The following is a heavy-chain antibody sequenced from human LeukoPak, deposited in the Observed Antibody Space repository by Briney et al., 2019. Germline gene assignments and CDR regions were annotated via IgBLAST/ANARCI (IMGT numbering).Heavy chain of an antibody. CDR3: ASETRITLVRVSYYFDS. J-gene: IGHJ4*02. Sequence: SETLSLTCTVSGYSISSGYYWGWIRQPPGKGLQWIGSIYHSGSTYYNPSLKSRVTISVDTSKNQFSLKLSSVTAADTAVYYCASETRITLVRVSYYFDSWGQGTLVTVSS. CDR1: GYSISSGYY. D-gene: IGHD3-10*01. CDR2: IYHSGST. V-gene: IGHV4-38-2*02.